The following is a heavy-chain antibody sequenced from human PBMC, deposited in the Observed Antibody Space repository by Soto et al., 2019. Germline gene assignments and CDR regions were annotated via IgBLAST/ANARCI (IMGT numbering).Heavy chain of an antibody. CDR2: IDHSGST. V-gene: IGHV4-30-2*01. Sequence: PSETLSLTCAVSGGSITSGAYSWGWIRQPPGKGLEWIGHIDHSGSTYHNPSLNSRVTISVDRSNNQFSLNLSSVTAADTAVYYCARVRGDFVGNYFDYWGQGTLVTVSS. CDR3: ARVRGDFVGNYFDY. D-gene: IGHD2-21*02. CDR1: GGSITSGAYS. J-gene: IGHJ4*02.